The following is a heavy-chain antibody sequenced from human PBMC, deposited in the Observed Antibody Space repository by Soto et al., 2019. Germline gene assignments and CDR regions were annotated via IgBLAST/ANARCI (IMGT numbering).Heavy chain of an antibody. D-gene: IGHD6-13*01. V-gene: IGHV3-73*01. CDR1: GFTFSGSA. Sequence: GGSLRLSCAASGFTFSGSAMHWVRQASGKGLEWVGRIRSKAKNYATVYAASVKGRFTISRDDSKNTAYLQMNSLKTEDTAVYYCTRLGIAAAGTDYWGQGTLVTVSS. CDR3: TRLGIAAAGTDY. J-gene: IGHJ4*02. CDR2: IRSKAKNYAT.